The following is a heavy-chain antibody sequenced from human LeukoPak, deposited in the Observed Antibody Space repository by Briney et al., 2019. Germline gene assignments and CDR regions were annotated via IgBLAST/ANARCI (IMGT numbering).Heavy chain of an antibody. D-gene: IGHD2-15*01. CDR2: IHPSGGST. V-gene: IGHV1-46*01. CDR1: GYTFTSYY. J-gene: IGHJ4*02. Sequence: ASVKVSCKASGYTFTSYYMHWVQQAPGQGLEWMGIIHPSGGSTSYAQKFQGRVTMTRDMSTSTVYMELSSLRSEDTAVYYCARDHPPGLLPIDYWGQGTLVTVSS. CDR3: ARDHPPGLLPIDY.